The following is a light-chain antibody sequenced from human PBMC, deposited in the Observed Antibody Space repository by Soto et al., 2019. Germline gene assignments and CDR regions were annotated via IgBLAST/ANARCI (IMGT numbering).Light chain of an antibody. Sequence: QSALTQPASVSGSPGQSITISCTGTSSDVGSYNLVSWYQQHPGKAPKLMIYEVNNRPSGVSNRFSGSKSGNTASLTISGLQAEDEADYYCTSYTSSITYVFGTGTKVTVL. V-gene: IGLV2-14*02. CDR3: TSYTSSITYV. CDR1: SSDVGSYNL. J-gene: IGLJ1*01. CDR2: EVN.